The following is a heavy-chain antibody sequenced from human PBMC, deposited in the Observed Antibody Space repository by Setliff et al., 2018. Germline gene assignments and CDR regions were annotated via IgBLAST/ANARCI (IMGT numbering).Heavy chain of an antibody. J-gene: IGHJ4*02. V-gene: IGHV4-59*11. D-gene: IGHD3-22*01. CDR2: ISYSGST. CDR1: GGSISSHY. CDR3: ARESRYYYDNLGTLDY. Sequence: SETLSLTCSVSGGSISSHYWSWIRQPPGKGLEWIGYISYSGSTYYNPSLKSRVSISVDTSKNQFSLELSSVTAADTAVYYCARESRYYYDNLGTLDYWGQGTLVTVSS.